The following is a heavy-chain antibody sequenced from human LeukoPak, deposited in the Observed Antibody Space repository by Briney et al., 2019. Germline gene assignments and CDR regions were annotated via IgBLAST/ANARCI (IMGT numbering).Heavy chain of an antibody. CDR1: GYSISSGYY. CDR3: ARFPAVAPLGTFDI. Sequence: MSSETLSLTCTVSGYSISSGYYWGWIRQPPGKGLEWIGSIYHSGTTNYNSSLKSRVTISVDKSKNHFSLELRSVTAADTAVYYCARFPAVAPLGTFDIWGQGTMVTVSS. J-gene: IGHJ3*02. CDR2: IYHSGTT. D-gene: IGHD2-15*01. V-gene: IGHV4-38-2*02.